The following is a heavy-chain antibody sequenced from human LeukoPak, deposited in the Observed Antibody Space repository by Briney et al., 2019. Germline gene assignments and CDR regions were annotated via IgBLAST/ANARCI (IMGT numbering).Heavy chain of an antibody. CDR3: ARPSPTVVSGIDY. CDR1: GYSLTSYW. Sequence: GESLKISCKGSGYSLTSYWIGWVRQMPGKGLEWMGIIYPGDSDTRYSPSFQGQVTISADKSISTAYLQWSSLRASDTAMYYCARPSPTVVSGIDYWGQGTLVTVSS. J-gene: IGHJ4*02. CDR2: IYPGDSDT. V-gene: IGHV5-51*01. D-gene: IGHD4-23*01.